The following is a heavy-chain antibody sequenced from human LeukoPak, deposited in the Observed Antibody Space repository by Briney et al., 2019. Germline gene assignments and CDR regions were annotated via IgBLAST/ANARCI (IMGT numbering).Heavy chain of an antibody. CDR2: IRGNSET. Sequence: GGSLRLSCAASGVSFSSFAMSWVRQGPARGLQWVSSIRGNSETFYADSVKGRFTLSSDSSRNTVYFQLNNLRVEDTAIYYCAKASWVSSTDAVRWGQGTLVTVSS. D-gene: IGHD3-16*01. V-gene: IGHV3-23*01. CDR1: GVSFSSFA. CDR3: AKASWVSSTDAVR. J-gene: IGHJ4*02.